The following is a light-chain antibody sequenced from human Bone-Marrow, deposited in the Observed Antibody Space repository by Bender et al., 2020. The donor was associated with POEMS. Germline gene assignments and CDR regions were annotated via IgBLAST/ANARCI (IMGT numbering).Light chain of an antibody. Sequence: QSVLTQPPSVSGTPGHRVTISCSRSGSNFGGYLVNWYQQLPGTPPRLLIYTNNERPSVVPDRFSGSKSGTSASLAITGLQSDDEAIYFCVAWDASLNGWVFGGGTKLTVL. CDR3: VAWDASLNGWV. CDR1: GSNFGGYL. V-gene: IGLV1-44*01. CDR2: TNN. J-gene: IGLJ3*02.